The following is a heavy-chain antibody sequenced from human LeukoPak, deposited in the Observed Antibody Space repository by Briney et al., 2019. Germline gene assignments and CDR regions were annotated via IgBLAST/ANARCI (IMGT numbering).Heavy chain of an antibody. Sequence: SETLSLTCTVSGGSISSSSYYWGWIRRPPGKGLEWIGSIYYSGSTYYNPSLKSRVTISVDTSKNQFSLKLSSVTAADTAVYYCARLEPGGLLSPVYWGQGTLVTVSS. D-gene: IGHD2/OR15-2a*01. V-gene: IGHV4-39*01. CDR2: IYYSGST. J-gene: IGHJ4*02. CDR3: ARLEPGGLLSPVY. CDR1: GGSISSSSYY.